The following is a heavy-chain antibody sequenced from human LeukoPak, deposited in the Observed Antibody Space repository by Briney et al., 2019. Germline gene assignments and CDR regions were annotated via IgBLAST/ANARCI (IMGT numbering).Heavy chain of an antibody. CDR3: ARDQEAFDY. Sequence: ASVKASCKASGYSFTSNYIHWVRQAPGQGLEWMGMIYPRDGSTSYAQKFQGRVTVTRDTSTSTVHMELSGLRSEDTAVYYCARDQEAFDYWGQGTLVTVSS. CDR1: GYSFTSNY. V-gene: IGHV1-46*01. J-gene: IGHJ4*02. CDR2: IYPRDGST.